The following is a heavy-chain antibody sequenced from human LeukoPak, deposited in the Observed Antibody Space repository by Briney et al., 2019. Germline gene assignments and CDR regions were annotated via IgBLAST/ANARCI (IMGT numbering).Heavy chain of an antibody. CDR3: ARDQEAFDY. Sequence: ASVKASCKASGYSFTSNYIHWVRQAPGQGLEWMGMIYPRDGSTSYAQKFQGRVTVTRDTSTSTVHMELSGLRSEDTAVYYCARDQEAFDYWGQGTLVTVSS. CDR1: GYSFTSNY. V-gene: IGHV1-46*01. J-gene: IGHJ4*02. CDR2: IYPRDGST.